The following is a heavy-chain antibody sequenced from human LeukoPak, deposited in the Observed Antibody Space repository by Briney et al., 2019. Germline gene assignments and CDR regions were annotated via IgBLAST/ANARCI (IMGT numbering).Heavy chain of an antibody. Sequence: SETLSLTCTVSGDSISGNYWSWIRQPPGKGLEWIGYIHYSGSTNYNPSLKSRVTISVDTSKNQFSLKLSSVTAADTAVYYCARLEYSSSWYVDYWGQGTLVTVSS. V-gene: IGHV4-59*01. CDR2: IHYSGST. CDR1: GDSISGNY. CDR3: ARLEYSSSWYVDY. J-gene: IGHJ4*02. D-gene: IGHD6-13*01.